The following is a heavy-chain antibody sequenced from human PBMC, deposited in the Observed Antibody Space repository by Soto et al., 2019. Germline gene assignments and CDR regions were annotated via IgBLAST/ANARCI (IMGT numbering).Heavy chain of an antibody. D-gene: IGHD3-3*01. Sequence: GSLRLSCAASGFTFSSYAMSWVRQAPGKGLEWVSAISGSGGSTYYADSVKGRFTISRDDSKNTLYLQMNSLRAEDTAVYYCAKVGGLDFWSGYYDYWGQGTLVTVSS. CDR1: GFTFSSYA. CDR2: ISGSGGST. V-gene: IGHV3-23*01. CDR3: AKVGGLDFWSGYYDY. J-gene: IGHJ4*02.